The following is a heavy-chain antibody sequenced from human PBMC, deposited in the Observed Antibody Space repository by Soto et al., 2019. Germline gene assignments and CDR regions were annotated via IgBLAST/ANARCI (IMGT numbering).Heavy chain of an antibody. CDR2: IHHRGTT. D-gene: IGHD2-21*02. Sequence: QVQLQESGPGLVKPSGTLSLTCDVSGDSIRSDKWWSWVRQSPGRGLEWIGEIHHRGTTNCNPSLKSRVTISVEKSKNPLSLEMPSLTDADTASYYCARGGDWKFDFWGQGSLVTVSS. CDR3: ARGGDWKFDF. CDR1: GDSIRSDKW. V-gene: IGHV4-4*02. J-gene: IGHJ4*02.